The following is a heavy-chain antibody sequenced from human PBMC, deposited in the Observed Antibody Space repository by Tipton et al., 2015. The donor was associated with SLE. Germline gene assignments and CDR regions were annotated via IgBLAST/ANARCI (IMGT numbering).Heavy chain of an antibody. CDR1: GFTVSSNY. Sequence: QLVQSGGGLIQPGGSLRLSCAASGFTVSSNYMSWVRQAPGKGLEWVSYISSSGSTIYYADSVKGRFTISRDNAKNSLYLQMNSLRAEDTAVYYCARDGGSSWYRYYYYGMDVWGQGTTVTVSS. CDR3: ARDGGSSWYRYYYYGMDV. V-gene: IGHV3-11*04. CDR2: ISSSGSTI. J-gene: IGHJ6*02. D-gene: IGHD6-13*01.